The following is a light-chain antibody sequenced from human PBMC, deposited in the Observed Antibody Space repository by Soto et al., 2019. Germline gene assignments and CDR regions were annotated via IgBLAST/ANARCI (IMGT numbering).Light chain of an antibody. Sequence: QSVLTQPASVSGSPGQSITISCTGTSSDVGGYNLVSWYQQHPGKAPKVVIYDGNKRPSGISYRFSASKSGNTASLTISGPRTEDEADYYCCSYAGHSTFVFGSGTKVTVL. J-gene: IGLJ1*01. CDR3: CSYAGHSTFV. CDR1: SSDVGGYNL. CDR2: DGN. V-gene: IGLV2-23*03.